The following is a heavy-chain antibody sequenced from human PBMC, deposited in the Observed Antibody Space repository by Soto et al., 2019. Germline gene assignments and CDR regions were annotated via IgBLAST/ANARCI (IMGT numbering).Heavy chain of an antibody. CDR2: IYSETT. D-gene: IGHD2-15*01. V-gene: IGHV4-30-2*01. CDR1: GGSIFSGGYS. CDR3: AREDSGAFFDF. J-gene: IGHJ4*02. Sequence: SETLSLTCAVSGGSIFSGGYSWSWIRQPPGKGLEWIGYIYSETTHYNRPLDIRVTIAKDKSKKQFSLRLKSVTAAYTAVYYCAREDSGAFFDFWGQGTLVTVSS.